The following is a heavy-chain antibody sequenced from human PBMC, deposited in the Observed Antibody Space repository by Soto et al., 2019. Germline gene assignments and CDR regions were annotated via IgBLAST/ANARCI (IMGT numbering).Heavy chain of an antibody. J-gene: IGHJ3*02. CDR1: GGFVSSGSYY. D-gene: IGHD1-1*01. V-gene: IGHV4-34*01. CDR3: ARVERGTVTTVVDAFDI. CDR2: MSHSGGT. Sequence: QVQLQQWGAGLLKPSETLSLTCAVYGGFVSSGSYYWSWIRQTPGKGLEWIGEMSHSGGTNFNPSLKSQVTISEDTSKYQFSLNIYAVTAADTALYYCARVERGTVTTVVDAFDIWGPGTMVTVSS.